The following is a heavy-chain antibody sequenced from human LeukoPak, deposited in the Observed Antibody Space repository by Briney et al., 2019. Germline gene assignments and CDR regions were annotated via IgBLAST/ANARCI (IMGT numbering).Heavy chain of an antibody. CDR2: INHSGST. CDR3: ARGNYDYVWGSYRSYDSYYFVY. J-gene: IGHJ4*02. D-gene: IGHD3-16*02. CDR1: GGSFSGYY. V-gene: IGHV4-34*01. Sequence: SETLSLTCAVSGGSFSGYYWSWIRQPPGKGLEWIGEINHSGSTNYNPSLKSRVTISVDTSKNQFSLKLSSVTAADTAVYYCARGNYDYVWGSYRSYDSYYFVYWAERTLVSVSS.